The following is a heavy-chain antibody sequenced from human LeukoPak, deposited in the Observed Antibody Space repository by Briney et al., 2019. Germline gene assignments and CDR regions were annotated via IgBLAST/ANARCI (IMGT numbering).Heavy chain of an antibody. V-gene: IGHV3-21*01. CDR3: ARDQKSTLSNGYALDY. CDR2: ISSSSSYI. J-gene: IGHJ4*02. CDR1: GFTFSSYS. D-gene: IGHD3-22*01. Sequence: GGSLRLSCAASGFTFSSYSMNWVRQAPGKGLEWVSSISSSSSYIYYADSVKGRFTISRDNAKNSLYLQMNSLRAEDTAVYYCARDQKSTLSNGYALDYWGQGTLVTVSS.